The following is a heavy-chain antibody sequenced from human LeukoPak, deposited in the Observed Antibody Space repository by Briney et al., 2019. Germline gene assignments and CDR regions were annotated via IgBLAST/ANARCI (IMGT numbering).Heavy chain of an antibody. Sequence: SETLSLTCTVSGGSISSYYWSWLRQPPGKGLEWLGYIYYSGSTNYNPSLKSRVTISVDTSKNQFSLKLSSVTAADTAVYYCARRGSAAGTGYYYYYYMDVWGKGTTVTVSS. CDR3: ARRGSAAGTGYYYYYYMDV. CDR1: GGSISSYY. D-gene: IGHD6-13*01. V-gene: IGHV4-59*01. J-gene: IGHJ6*03. CDR2: IYYSGST.